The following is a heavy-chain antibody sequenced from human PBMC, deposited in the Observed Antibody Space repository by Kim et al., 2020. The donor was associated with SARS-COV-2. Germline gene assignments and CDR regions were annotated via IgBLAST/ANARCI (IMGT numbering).Heavy chain of an antibody. D-gene: IGHD3-22*01. CDR3: ARGRRRYYDSKALFDY. Sequence: SETLSLTCAVYGGSFSGYYWSWIRQPPGKGLEWIGEINHSGSTNYNPSLKSRVTISVDTSKNQFSLKLSSVTAADTAVYYCARGRRRYYDSKALFDYWGQGTLVTVSS. V-gene: IGHV4-34*01. CDR2: INHSGST. J-gene: IGHJ4*02. CDR1: GGSFSGYY.